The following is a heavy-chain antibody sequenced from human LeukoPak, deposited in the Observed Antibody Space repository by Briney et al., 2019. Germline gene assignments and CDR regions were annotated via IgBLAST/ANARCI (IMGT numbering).Heavy chain of an antibody. CDR1: GFTFSSYA. Sequence: GASLRLSCAASGFTFSSYAMSWVRQAPGKGLELVTAISGSGGSTYYADSVKGRFTISRDNSKNTLYLQMNSLRAEDTAVYYCAKDQEYSSSWYGVYYFDYWGQGTLVTVSS. D-gene: IGHD6-13*01. CDR2: ISGSGGST. V-gene: IGHV3-23*01. CDR3: AKDQEYSSSWYGVYYFDY. J-gene: IGHJ4*02.